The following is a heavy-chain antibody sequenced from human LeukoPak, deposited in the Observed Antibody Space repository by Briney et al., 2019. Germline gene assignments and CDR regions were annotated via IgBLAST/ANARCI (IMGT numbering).Heavy chain of an antibody. Sequence: PGGSLRLSCAASGFTFDDYGMSWARQAPGKGLEWVSGINWNAGNTGYADSVKGRFTISRDNAKNSLYLQMNSLRAEDTAVYYCAKGSKEVLFTRDHYMDVWGKGTTVTISS. CDR3: AKGSKEVLFTRDHYMDV. CDR1: GFTFDDYG. CDR2: INWNAGNT. J-gene: IGHJ6*03. V-gene: IGHV3-20*04. D-gene: IGHD3-3*01.